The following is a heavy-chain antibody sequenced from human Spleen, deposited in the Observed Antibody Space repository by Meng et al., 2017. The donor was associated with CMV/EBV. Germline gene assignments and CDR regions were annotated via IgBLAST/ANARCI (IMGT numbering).Heavy chain of an antibody. CDR3: AKDVSLVVPTAKSYFDY. Sequence: GESLKISCTASGFTFSDYAMSWVRQAPGKGLEWVSPISDSGRSTYHADSVKGRLTISRDNSKNALYLQMNSLRAEDTAVYYCAKDVSLVVPTAKSYFDYWGQGTLVTVSS. CDR1: GFTFSDYA. J-gene: IGHJ4*02. CDR2: ISDSGRST. D-gene: IGHD2-2*01. V-gene: IGHV3-23*01.